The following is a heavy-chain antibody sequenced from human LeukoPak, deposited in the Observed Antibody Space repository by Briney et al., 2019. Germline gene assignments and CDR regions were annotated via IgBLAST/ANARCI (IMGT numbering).Heavy chain of an antibody. CDR2: INDAGSST. CDR1: GFTFSTYW. CDR3: VRDSAYFDRSDDPDY. V-gene: IGHV3-74*03. J-gene: IGHJ4*02. D-gene: IGHD3-22*01. Sequence: GGSLRLSCAASGFTFSTYWMHWVRQVPGKGLVWVSRINDAGSSTTYADSVKGRFTVSRDNAKNTLYLQMNSLRSEDTAVYYCVRDSAYFDRSDDPDYWGQGTLVTVSS.